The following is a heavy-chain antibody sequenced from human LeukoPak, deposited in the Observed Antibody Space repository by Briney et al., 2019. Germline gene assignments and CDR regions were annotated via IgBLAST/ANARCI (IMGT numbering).Heavy chain of an antibody. CDR1: GFIFSSKS. D-gene: IGHD6-25*01. V-gene: IGHV3-48*02. CDR2: ISYGSGTI. J-gene: IGHJ4*02. CDR3: ARDFSPGQRFYFDY. Sequence: GGSLRLSCAASGFIFSSKSMNWVRQAPGKGLEWVSYISYGSGTIYYADSVKGRFTIPRDNAKNSLYLQMNSLRDEDTAVYYCARDFSPGQRFYFDYWGQGTLVTVSS.